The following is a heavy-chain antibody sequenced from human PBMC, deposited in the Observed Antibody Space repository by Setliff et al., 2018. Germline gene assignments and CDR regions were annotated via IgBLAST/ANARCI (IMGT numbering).Heavy chain of an antibody. Sequence: ASVKVSCKASGYTFRNYAFAWVRQAPGQGLEWVGWISVYNGDTNYAQKFQGRVTLTTGTSTSTVYMELRSLTSDDSAFYYCARAPSVELVTIRTNSWFTYWGQGTLVTVSS. D-gene: IGHD5-18*01. CDR2: ISVYNGDT. J-gene: IGHJ4*02. V-gene: IGHV1-18*01. CDR1: GYTFRNYA. CDR3: ARAPSVELVTIRTNSWFTY.